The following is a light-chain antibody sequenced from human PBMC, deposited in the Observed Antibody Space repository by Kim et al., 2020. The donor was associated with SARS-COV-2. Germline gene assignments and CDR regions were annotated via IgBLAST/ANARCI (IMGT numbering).Light chain of an antibody. V-gene: IGKV3-15*01. CDR1: QSVSSH. CDR2: GAS. CDR3: QQYDDWPPVT. J-gene: IGKJ5*01. Sequence: SPGDRVPLSCSASQSVSSHVAWYQQRPGQTPRLLIYGASTRATSIPARFSGSGSGTEFTLTISSLESEDFAVYYCQQYDDWPPVTFGQGTRVEIK.